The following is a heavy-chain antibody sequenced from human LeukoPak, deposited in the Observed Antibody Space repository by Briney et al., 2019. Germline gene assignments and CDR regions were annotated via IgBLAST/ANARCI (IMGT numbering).Heavy chain of an antibody. Sequence: GGSLRLSCAASGFTFSSYAMSWVRQAPGKGLEWVSAISGSGGSTYYADSVKGRFTISRDNSKNTLYLQMNSLRAEDTAVYYCAKDESPRKGKGYFDYWGQGTLVTVSS. J-gene: IGHJ4*02. CDR3: AKDESPRKGKGYFDY. CDR2: ISGSGGST. CDR1: GFTFSSYA. V-gene: IGHV3-23*01.